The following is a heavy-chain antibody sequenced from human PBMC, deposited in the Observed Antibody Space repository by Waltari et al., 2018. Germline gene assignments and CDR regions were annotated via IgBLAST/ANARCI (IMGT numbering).Heavy chain of an antibody. CDR2: IYTSGST. J-gene: IGHJ4*02. Sequence: QVQLQESGSGLVKPSQTLSLTCTVSGGSISSGSYYWSWIRQPAGKGLEWIGRIYTSGSTNYNPSLKSRVTISVDTSKNQFSLKLSSVTAADTAVYYCARGRGYRTHSDYWGQGTLVTVSS. V-gene: IGHV4-61*02. CDR1: GGSISSGSYY. D-gene: IGHD5-18*01. CDR3: ARGRGYRTHSDY.